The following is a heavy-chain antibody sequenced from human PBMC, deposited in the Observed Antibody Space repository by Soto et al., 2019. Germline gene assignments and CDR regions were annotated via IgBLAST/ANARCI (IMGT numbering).Heavy chain of an antibody. D-gene: IGHD3-9*01. J-gene: IGHJ6*02. CDR1: GGSFSGYY. Sequence: SETLSLTCAVHGGSFSGYYWSWIRQPPGKGLEWIGEINHSGSTNYNPSLKSRVTISVDTSKNQFSLKLSSVTAADTAVYYCARGLPYDILTGYYYYYGMDVWGQGTTVTVSS. V-gene: IGHV4-34*01. CDR2: INHSGST. CDR3: ARGLPYDILTGYYYYYGMDV.